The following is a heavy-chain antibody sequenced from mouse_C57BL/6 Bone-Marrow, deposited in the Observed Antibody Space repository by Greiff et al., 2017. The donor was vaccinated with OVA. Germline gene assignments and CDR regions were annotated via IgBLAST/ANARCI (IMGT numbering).Heavy chain of an antibody. V-gene: IGHV7-1*01. Sequence: DVQLVESGGGLVQSGRSLRLSCATSGFTFSDFYMEWVRQAPGKGLEWIAARRNKANDYTTEYSASVKGRFIVSRDTSQSILYLQMNALRAEDTAIYYCARDGGYYDAWFAYWGQGTLVAVSA. J-gene: IGHJ3*01. CDR3: ARDGGYYDAWFAY. D-gene: IGHD2-3*01. CDR1: GFTFSDFY. CDR2: RRNKANDYTT.